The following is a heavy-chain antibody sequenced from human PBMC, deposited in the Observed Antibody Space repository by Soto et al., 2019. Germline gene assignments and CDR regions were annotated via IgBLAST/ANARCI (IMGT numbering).Heavy chain of an antibody. CDR3: AKDGATTPSYFDY. D-gene: IGHD1-26*01. J-gene: IGHJ4*02. Sequence: EVQLLESGGGLVQPGGSLRLSCAASGFTFSSYAMSWVRQAPGKGLEWVSAISGSGGSTYYADSVKGRFTISRDKSKITLYLQMNSLRAEDTAVYYCAKDGATTPSYFDYWGQGTLVTVSS. CDR1: GFTFSSYA. CDR2: ISGSGGST. V-gene: IGHV3-23*01.